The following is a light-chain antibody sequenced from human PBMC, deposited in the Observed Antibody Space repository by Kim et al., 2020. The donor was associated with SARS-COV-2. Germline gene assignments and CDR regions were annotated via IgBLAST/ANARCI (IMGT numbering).Light chain of an antibody. V-gene: IGKV1-5*03. CDR1: QSISSW. J-gene: IGKJ1*01. Sequence: ASVGERGTITCRASQSISSWWAWYQQKPGKAPNLLIYKASSLESGVPSRFSGSGSGTEFTLTISSLQPDDFATYYCQHYNGYSWTFGQGTKVDIK. CDR3: QHYNGYSWT. CDR2: KAS.